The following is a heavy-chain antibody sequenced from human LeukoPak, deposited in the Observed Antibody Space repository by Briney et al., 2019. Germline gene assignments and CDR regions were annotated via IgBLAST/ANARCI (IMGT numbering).Heavy chain of an antibody. CDR1: GGSFSGYY. V-gene: IGHV4-34*01. J-gene: IGHJ4*02. CDR3: ARDVDCSSTSCYNY. Sequence: SETLSLTCAVYGGSFSGYYWSWIRQPPRKGLEWIGEINHSGSTNYNPSLKSRVTISVDTSKNQFSLKLSSVTAADTAVYYCARDVDCSSTSCYNYWGQGTLVTVSS. D-gene: IGHD2-2*02. CDR2: INHSGST.